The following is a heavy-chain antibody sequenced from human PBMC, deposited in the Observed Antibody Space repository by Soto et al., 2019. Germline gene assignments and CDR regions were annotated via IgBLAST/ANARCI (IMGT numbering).Heavy chain of an antibody. CDR2: ISSGSIYI. V-gene: IGHV3-21*01. Sequence: GGSLRLSCAASGFSFSSYSMNWVRQAPGKGLEWVSSISSGSIYIYYADSVKGRFSISRDNAKNSLYLQMNSLRAEDTAVYYCVRLFQNDAFDIWGQGTMVTVSS. CDR1: GFSFSSYS. J-gene: IGHJ3*02. CDR3: VRLFQNDAFDI.